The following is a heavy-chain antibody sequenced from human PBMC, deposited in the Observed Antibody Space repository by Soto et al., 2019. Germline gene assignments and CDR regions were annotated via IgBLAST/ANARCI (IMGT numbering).Heavy chain of an antibody. CDR2: VSGSGRNT. CDR1: GFTFSSHD. V-gene: IGHV3-23*01. CDR3: AMKGASGSYWGAFDY. D-gene: IGHD1-26*01. Sequence: GSLRLSCAASGFTFSSHDMTWVRQAPGKGLEWVSAVSGSGRNTYYADSVKGRFTISRDNSKNTLYLQMNSLRAEDTARYYCAMKGASGSYWGAFDYWGQGTLVTVSS. J-gene: IGHJ4*02.